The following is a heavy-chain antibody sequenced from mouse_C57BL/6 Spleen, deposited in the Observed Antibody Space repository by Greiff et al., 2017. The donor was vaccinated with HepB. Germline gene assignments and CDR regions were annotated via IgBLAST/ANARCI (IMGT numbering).Heavy chain of an antibody. J-gene: IGHJ4*01. CDR1: GFNIKDDY. CDR2: IDPENGDT. CDR3: TNYGYAMDY. D-gene: IGHD1-1*01. Sequence: EVQVVESGAELVRPGASVKLSCTASGFNIKDDYMHWVKQRPEQGLEWIGWIDPENGDTEYASKFQGKATITADTSSNTAYLQLSSLTSEDTAVYYCTNYGYAMDYWGQGTSVTVSS. V-gene: IGHV14-4*01.